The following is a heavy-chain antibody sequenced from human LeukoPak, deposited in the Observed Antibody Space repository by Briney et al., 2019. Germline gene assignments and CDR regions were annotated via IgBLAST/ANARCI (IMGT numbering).Heavy chain of an antibody. D-gene: IGHD3-9*01. V-gene: IGHV1-2*02. CDR1: GYTFTGYY. CDR3: ARDWLLRYSQGGFDS. Sequence: ASVKVSCTTSGYTFTGYYMHWVRQAPGQGLEWMGWINPNSGDTNYAQKFQGRVTMTRDTSISTAYMELSSLRYDDTAVYYCARDWLLRYSQGGFDSWGQGSLVTVSS. J-gene: IGHJ4*02. CDR2: INPNSGDT.